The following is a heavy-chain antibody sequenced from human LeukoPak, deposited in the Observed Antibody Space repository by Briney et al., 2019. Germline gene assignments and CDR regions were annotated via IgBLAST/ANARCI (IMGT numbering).Heavy chain of an antibody. V-gene: IGHV3-49*04. CDR1: GFTFGDYA. D-gene: IGHD3-10*01. CDR3: TRDTMFRGVILNWFDP. J-gene: IGHJ5*02. Sequence: GGTLRLYCTASGFTFGDYAMSWVGQAPGNGLEGVGFIRSKAYGGATEYAACVTGRFTISRDDSNSIAYLQMNSLKTEDTAVYYCTRDTMFRGVILNWFDPWGQGTLVTVSS. CDR2: IRSKAYGGAT.